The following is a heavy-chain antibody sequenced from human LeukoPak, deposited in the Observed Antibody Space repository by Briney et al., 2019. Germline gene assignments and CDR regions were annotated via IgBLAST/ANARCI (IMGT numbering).Heavy chain of an antibody. V-gene: IGHV3-21*01. Sequence: GGSLRLSCAASGFTFSSYSMNWVRQAPGKGLEWVSSISSSSSSYIYYADSVKGRFTISRDNAKNSLYLQMNSLRAEDTAVYYCARDMRGQLLPGGNAFDIWGQGTMVTVSS. CDR3: ARDMRGQLLPGGNAFDI. D-gene: IGHD2-2*01. J-gene: IGHJ3*02. CDR2: ISSSSSSYI. CDR1: GFTFSSYS.